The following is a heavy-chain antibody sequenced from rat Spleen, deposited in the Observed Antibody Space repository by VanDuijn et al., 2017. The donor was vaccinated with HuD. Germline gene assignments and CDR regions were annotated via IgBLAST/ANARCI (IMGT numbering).Heavy chain of an antibody. D-gene: IGHD1-11*01. V-gene: IGHV5-19*01. J-gene: IGHJ2*01. CDR3: ARHLRRAPDY. Sequence: EVHLVESGGGLVQPGGSLRLSCAASGFTFSNYGMHWIRQAPTKGLEWVASISPSGAITNYRNSVKGRFTISRDNAKSTQSLQMDSLRSEDTATYYCARHLRRAPDYWGQGVMVTVSS. CDR2: ISPSGAIT. CDR1: GFTFSNYG.